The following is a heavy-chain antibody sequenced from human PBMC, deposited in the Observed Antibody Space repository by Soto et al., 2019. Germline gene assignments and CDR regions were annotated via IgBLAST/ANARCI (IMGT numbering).Heavy chain of an antibody. Sequence: RRLSCAASGFTISSCWMHWVRQAPGKGLVWVSRISSDGSSTNYADSVKGRFTISRDNAKNTLYLQMNNLRVEDTAVYYCASLYSSAWARDYWGQGSLVTVSS. CDR1: GFTISSCW. J-gene: IGHJ4*02. CDR2: ISSDGSST. V-gene: IGHV3-74*01. D-gene: IGHD6-19*01. CDR3: ASLYSSAWARDY.